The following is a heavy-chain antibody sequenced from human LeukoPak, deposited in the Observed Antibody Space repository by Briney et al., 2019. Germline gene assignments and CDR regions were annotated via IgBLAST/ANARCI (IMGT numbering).Heavy chain of an antibody. V-gene: IGHV4-59*01. CDR3: ARVHRIAAAGTGVDY. D-gene: IGHD6-13*01. CDR1: GGSISSYY. Sequence: SETLPLTCTVSGGSISSYYWSWIRQPPGKGLEWIGYIYYSGSTNYNPSLKSRVTISVDTSKNQFSLKLSSVTAADTAVYYCARVHRIAAAGTGVDYWGQGTLVTVSS. CDR2: IYYSGST. J-gene: IGHJ4*02.